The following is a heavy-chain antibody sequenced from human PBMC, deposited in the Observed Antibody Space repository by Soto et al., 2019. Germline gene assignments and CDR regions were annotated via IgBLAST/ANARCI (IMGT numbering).Heavy chain of an antibody. CDR3: ARGYCSGGSCKKGVDY. Sequence: GGSLRLSCAASGFTFSSYGMHWVRQAPGKGLEWVAVIWYDGSNKYYADSVKGRFTISRDNSKNTLYLQMNSLRAEDTAVYYCARGYCSGGSCKKGVDYWGQGTLVTVSS. CDR1: GFTFSSYG. CDR2: IWYDGSNK. V-gene: IGHV3-33*01. D-gene: IGHD2-15*01. J-gene: IGHJ4*02.